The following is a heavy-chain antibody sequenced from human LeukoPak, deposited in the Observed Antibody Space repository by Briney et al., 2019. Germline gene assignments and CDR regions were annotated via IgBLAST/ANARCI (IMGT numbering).Heavy chain of an antibody. CDR2: ITWNSGQI. J-gene: IGHJ4*02. CDR3: AKNGLFLEWLPHYFDY. CDR1: GFTFDDYA. D-gene: IGHD3-3*01. V-gene: IGHV3-9*01. Sequence: GRSLRLSCSTSGFTFDDYAMHWVRQAPGKGLEWVSSITWNSGQIDYAQSVKGRFTISRDNSKNTLYLQMNSLRAEDTAVYYCAKNGLFLEWLPHYFDYWGQGTLVTVSS.